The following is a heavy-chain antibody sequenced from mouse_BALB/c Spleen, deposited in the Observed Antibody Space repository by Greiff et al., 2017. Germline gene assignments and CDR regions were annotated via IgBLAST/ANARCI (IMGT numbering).Heavy chain of an antibody. CDR3: TSYYGRRGVDY. Sequence: EVHLVESGGGLVQPGGSMKLSCVASGFTFSNYWMNWVRQSPEKGLEWVAEIRLKSNNYATHYAESVKGRFTISRDDSKSSVYLQMNNLRAEDTGIYYCTSYYGRRGVDYGGQGTTLTVSS. J-gene: IGHJ2*01. V-gene: IGHV6-6*02. D-gene: IGHD1-1*01. CDR1: GFTFSNYW. CDR2: IRLKSNNYAT.